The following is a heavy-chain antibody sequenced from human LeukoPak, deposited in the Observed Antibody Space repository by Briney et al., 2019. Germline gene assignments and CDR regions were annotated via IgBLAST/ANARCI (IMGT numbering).Heavy chain of an antibody. V-gene: IGHV1-69*04. CDR2: IIPIPGIA. J-gene: IGHJ6*02. D-gene: IGHD6-13*01. CDR1: GGTFSSYA. Sequence: SVKVSCKASGGTFSSYAISWVRQAPGQGLEWMGRIIPIPGIASYAQKFQGRVTITADKSTSTAYMELSSLRSEDTAVYYCARDWVPLAAAGHYYYGMDVWGQGTTVTVSS. CDR3: ARDWVPLAAAGHYYYGMDV.